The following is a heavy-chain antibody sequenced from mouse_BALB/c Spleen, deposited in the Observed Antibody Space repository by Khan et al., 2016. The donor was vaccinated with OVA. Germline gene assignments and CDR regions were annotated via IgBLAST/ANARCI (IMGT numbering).Heavy chain of an antibody. Sequence: EVPLLVSGPSLVKPSQTLSLTCSVTGDSITSGYWCWIRKFPGNKLEYMGYILYSGSTYYNPSLKSRISITRHTSQNQYYLQLNSVTTEDTATYYCARSTYRYAVAYWGQETLVTVSA. J-gene: IGHJ3*01. CDR1: GDSITSGY. D-gene: IGHD2-14*01. V-gene: IGHV3-8*02. CDR3: ARSTYRYAVAY. CDR2: ILYSGST.